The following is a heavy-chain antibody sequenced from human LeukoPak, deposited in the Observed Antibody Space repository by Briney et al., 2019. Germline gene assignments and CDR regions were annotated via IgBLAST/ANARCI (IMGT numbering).Heavy chain of an antibody. CDR3: AHGAMYQLDY. D-gene: IGHD2-2*01. Sequence: GGSLRLSYAASGFTLSRHAMSGVGHAPGKGREGGSAISGSDGSTYYAASVKGRFTISRDNSKNTLYLQMTSLRSEDTAVYYCAHGAMYQLDYWGQGTLVTVSS. CDR1: GFTLSRHA. J-gene: IGHJ4*02. V-gene: IGHV3-23*01. CDR2: ISGSDGST.